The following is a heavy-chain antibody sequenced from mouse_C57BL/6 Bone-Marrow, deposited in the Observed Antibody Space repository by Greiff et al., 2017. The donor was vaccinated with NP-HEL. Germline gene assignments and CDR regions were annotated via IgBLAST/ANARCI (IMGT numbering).Heavy chain of an antibody. CDR1: GYAFTNYL. CDR3: ARGVVAPYWYFDV. J-gene: IGHJ1*03. CDR2: INPGSGGT. D-gene: IGHD1-1*01. V-gene: IGHV1-54*01. Sequence: QVQLQQSGAELVRPGTSVKVSCKASGYAFTNYLIEWVKQRPGQGLEWIGVINPGSGGTNYNEKFKGKATMTADKSSSTAYMQLSSLTSEDSAVYFCARGVVAPYWYFDVWGTGTTVTVSS.